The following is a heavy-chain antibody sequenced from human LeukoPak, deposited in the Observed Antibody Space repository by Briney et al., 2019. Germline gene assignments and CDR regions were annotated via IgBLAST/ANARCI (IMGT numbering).Heavy chain of an antibody. Sequence: SETRSLTCTVSGGSIRSISYYWGWIRQPPGKGLEWIGRIYYSGSTYYNPSLKSRVTISVDTSKNQFSLKLSSVTAADTAVYYCASFSGSYYDSSPNHWGQGTLVTVSS. J-gene: IGHJ5*02. V-gene: IGHV4-39*01. D-gene: IGHD3-22*01. CDR2: IYYSGST. CDR1: GGSIRSISYY. CDR3: ASFSGSYYDSSPNH.